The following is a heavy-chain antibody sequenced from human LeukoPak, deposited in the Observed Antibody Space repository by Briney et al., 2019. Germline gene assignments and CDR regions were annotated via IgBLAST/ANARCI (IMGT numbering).Heavy chain of an antibody. J-gene: IGHJ6*02. CDR2: IYYSGST. Sequence: SETLSLTCTVSGGSISSYYWSWIRQPPGKGLEWIGYIYYSGSTNYNPSLKSRVTISVDTSKNQFSLKLSSVTAADTAVYYCARLGYSTYDYYYYGMDVWGQGTTVTVFS. D-gene: IGHD3-22*01. CDR3: ARLGYSTYDYYYYGMDV. V-gene: IGHV4-59*08. CDR1: GGSISSYY.